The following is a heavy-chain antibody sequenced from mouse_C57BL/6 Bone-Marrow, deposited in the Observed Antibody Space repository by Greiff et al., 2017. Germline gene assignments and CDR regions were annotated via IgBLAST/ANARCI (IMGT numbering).Heavy chain of an antibody. CDR3: ARDGRQLRLLFAY. Sequence: EVKLVESGGGLVKPGGSLKLSCAASGFTFSSYAMSWVRQTPEKRLEWVATISDGGSYTYYPDNVKGRFTISRDNAKNTLYLQMSHLKSEDTAMYYCARDGRQLRLLFAYWGQGTLVTVSA. D-gene: IGHD3-2*02. J-gene: IGHJ3*01. CDR2: ISDGGSYT. V-gene: IGHV5-4*01. CDR1: GFTFSSYA.